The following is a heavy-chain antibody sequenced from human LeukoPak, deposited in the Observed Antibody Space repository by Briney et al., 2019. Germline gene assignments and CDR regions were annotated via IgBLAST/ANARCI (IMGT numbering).Heavy chain of an antibody. J-gene: IGHJ4*02. CDR2: INPGGGST. V-gene: IGHV1-46*01. CDR1: AFTFSSND. Sequence: ASAFTFSSNDMIWVPPGPGLEWMGIINPGGGSTTYAQKFQGRVTMTRDTSTSTVYMELSSLRSEDTAIYYCARGGDNSYFDYWGQGTLVTVSS. CDR3: ARGGDNSYFDY. D-gene: IGHD4-23*01.